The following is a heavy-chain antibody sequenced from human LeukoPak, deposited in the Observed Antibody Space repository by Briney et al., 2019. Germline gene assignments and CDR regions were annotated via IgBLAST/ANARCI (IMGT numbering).Heavy chain of an antibody. D-gene: IGHD6-19*01. J-gene: IGHJ4*02. CDR2: IYRSGST. CDR1: WYSNSQDFY. Sequence: SGTLSPTRAFSWYSNSQDFYWDWIPPPPGRGVGGSGDIYRSGSTSYNPSLKSRVTISVDTSKNQFSLKVNSVTAADTAVYYCARRHSSGWFYYWGQGTLVTVSS. V-gene: IGHV4-38-2*01. CDR3: ARRHSSGWFYY.